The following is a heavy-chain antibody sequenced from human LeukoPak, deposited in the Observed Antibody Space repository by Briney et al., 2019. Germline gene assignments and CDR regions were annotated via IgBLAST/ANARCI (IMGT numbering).Heavy chain of an antibody. CDR3: ARDRGRSGSYLDY. V-gene: IGHV4-30-2*01. J-gene: IGHJ4*02. D-gene: IGHD1-26*01. CDR2: IYHSGST. Sequence: KASETLSLTCAVSGGSISSGGYSWSWIRQPPGKGLEWIVYIYHSGSTYYNPSLKSRVTISVDRSKNQFSLKLSSVTAADTAVYYCARDRGRSGSYLDYWGQGTLVTVSS. CDR1: GGSISSGGYS.